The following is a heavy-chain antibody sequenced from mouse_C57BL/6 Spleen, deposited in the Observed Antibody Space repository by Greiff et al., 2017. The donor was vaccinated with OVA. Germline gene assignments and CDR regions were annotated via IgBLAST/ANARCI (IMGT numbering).Heavy chain of an antibody. CDR3: ARRGYGSSYNAMDY. CDR2: IHPNSGST. CDR1: GYTFTSYW. Sequence: VQLQQPGAELVKPGASVKLSCKASGYTFTSYWMHWVKQRPGQGLEWIGMIHPNSGSTNYNEKFKSKATLTVDKSSSTAYMQLSSLTSEDSAVYYCARRGYGSSYNAMDYWGQGTSVTVSS. J-gene: IGHJ4*01. V-gene: IGHV1-64*01. D-gene: IGHD1-1*01.